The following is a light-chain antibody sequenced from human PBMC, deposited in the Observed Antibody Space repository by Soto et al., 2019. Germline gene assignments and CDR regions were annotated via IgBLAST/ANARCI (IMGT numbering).Light chain of an antibody. V-gene: IGLV1-40*01. CDR1: SSNIGAGYH. CDR3: QSYDSSLSGSV. J-gene: IGLJ3*02. CDR2: GNN. Sequence: QSVLTQPPSVSGAPGQRVTISCTGSSSNIGAGYHVHWYQQLPGTAPKLLIYGNNNRPSGVPDRFSGSKSGTSASLAITGLQDEDEADYFCQSYDSSLSGSVFGGGTKLTVL.